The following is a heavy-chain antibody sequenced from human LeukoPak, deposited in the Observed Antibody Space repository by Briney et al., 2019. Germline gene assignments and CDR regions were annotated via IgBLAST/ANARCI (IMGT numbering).Heavy chain of an antibody. D-gene: IGHD3-16*01. V-gene: IGHV4-30-2*03. J-gene: IGHJ5*02. Sequence: PSQTLSLTCTVSGGSISRGGYYWSWIRQHPGKGLEWIGIIYYSGSTYYNPYLKSRVTISVDTSKNQFSLKLSSVTAADTAVYYCARHPIDMVDGGVTIRFDPWGQGTLVTVSS. CDR2: IYYSGST. CDR3: ARHPIDMVDGGVTIRFDP. CDR1: GGSISRGGYY.